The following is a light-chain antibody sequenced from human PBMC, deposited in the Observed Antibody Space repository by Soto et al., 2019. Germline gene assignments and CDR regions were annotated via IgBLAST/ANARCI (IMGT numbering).Light chain of an antibody. Sequence: IQMTQSPSSLSSSVVDSVTISCQANQNITNYLNWYQQKPGRAPKLLIYDASNVEAGVPSRFRGSGSGTDFTFTISRLQPEDIATYYCQQYENLPTFGQGTRLEIK. J-gene: IGKJ5*01. V-gene: IGKV1-33*01. CDR3: QQYENLPT. CDR2: DAS. CDR1: QNITNY.